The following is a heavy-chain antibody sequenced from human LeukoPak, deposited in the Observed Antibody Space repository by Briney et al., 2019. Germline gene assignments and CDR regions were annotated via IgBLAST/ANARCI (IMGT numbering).Heavy chain of an antibody. CDR3: ARAAEGWDVPHDAFDI. J-gene: IGHJ3*02. CDR1: GGSTRGYF. V-gene: IGHV4-59*01. CDR2: IYYNNGST. D-gene: IGHD6-19*01. Sequence: KASETLSLTCSVSGGSTRGYFWSWIRQPPGKGLEWIGYIYYNNGSTNYNRSLRGRVSITSDTSKTQFSLRLTSVTAADTAVYYCARAAEGWDVPHDAFDIWGPGTMVAVS.